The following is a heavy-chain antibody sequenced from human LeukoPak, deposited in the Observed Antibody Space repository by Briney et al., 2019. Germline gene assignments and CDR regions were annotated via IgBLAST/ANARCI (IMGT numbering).Heavy chain of an antibody. D-gene: IGHD3/OR15-3a*01. J-gene: IGHJ4*02. CDR2: ISSRGSTI. CDR1: GFTFSGYN. V-gene: IGHV3-48*01. Sequence: PGGSLRLSRAASGFTFSGYNLNWVRQAPGKGLEWVSYISSRGSTIYYADSVKGRFTISRDNAKNSLFLQVNSLRAEDTAVYYCARDLDPLNYWGQGTLVTVSS. CDR3: ARDLDPLNY.